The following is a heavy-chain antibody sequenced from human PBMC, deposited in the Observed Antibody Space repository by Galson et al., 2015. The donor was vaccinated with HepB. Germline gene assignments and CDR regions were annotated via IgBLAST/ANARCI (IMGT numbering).Heavy chain of an antibody. V-gene: IGHV3-64D*06. CDR3: VKEGGGRWLQSYYCMDV. J-gene: IGHJ6*02. CDR1: GFTFSSYA. Sequence: SLRLSCAASGFTFSSYAMHWVRQAPGKGLEYVSAISSNGGSTYYADSVKGRFTISRDNSKNTLYLQMSSLRAEDTAVYYCVKEGGGRWLQSYYCMDVWGQGTTVTVSS. CDR2: ISSNGGST. D-gene: IGHD5-24*01.